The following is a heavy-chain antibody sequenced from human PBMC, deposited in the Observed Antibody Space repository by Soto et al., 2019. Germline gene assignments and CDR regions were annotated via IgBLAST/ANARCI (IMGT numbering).Heavy chain of an antibody. Sequence: LVESGGGVAQPGRSLRLSCATSGFSFSPSGMHWVRQAPGKGLEWVAIIWNDGSTTYYADSVKGRFTISRDNSKNTGYQQMNSLRDEDTAVSYCARDGSHYDVDYWGQGTQVTVSS. D-gene: IGHD4-4*01. V-gene: IGHV3-33*01. CDR2: IWNDGSTT. J-gene: IGHJ4*02. CDR1: GFSFSPSG. CDR3: ARDGSHYDVDY.